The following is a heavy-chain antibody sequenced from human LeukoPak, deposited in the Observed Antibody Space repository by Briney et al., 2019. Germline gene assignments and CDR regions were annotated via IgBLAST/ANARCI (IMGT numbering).Heavy chain of an antibody. Sequence: GGSLRLSCAASGFTFSSYEMNWVRQAPGKGLEWVSYISSSGSTIYYADSVKGRFTISRDNAKNSLYLQMNSLRAEDTAVYYCASSRGGSYYYYYYMDVWGKGTTVTISS. J-gene: IGHJ6*03. CDR1: GFTFSSYE. D-gene: IGHD2-15*01. CDR3: ASSRGGSYYYYYYMDV. CDR2: ISSSGSTI. V-gene: IGHV3-48*03.